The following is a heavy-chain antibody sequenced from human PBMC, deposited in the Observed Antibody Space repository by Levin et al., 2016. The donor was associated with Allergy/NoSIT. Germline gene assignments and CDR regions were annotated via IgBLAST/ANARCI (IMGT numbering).Heavy chain of an antibody. CDR3: ARSEPRGIQLWLPPGFDY. Sequence: WIRQPPGKALEWLALIYWNDDKRYSPSLKSRLTITKDTSKNQVVLTMTNMDPVDTATYYCARSEPRGIQLWLPPGFDYWGQGTLVTVSS. CDR2: IYWNDDK. J-gene: IGHJ4*02. D-gene: IGHD5-18*01. V-gene: IGHV2-5*01.